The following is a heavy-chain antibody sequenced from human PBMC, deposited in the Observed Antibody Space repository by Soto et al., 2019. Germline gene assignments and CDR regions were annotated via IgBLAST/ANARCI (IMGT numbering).Heavy chain of an antibody. Sequence: VKVSCKASGGTFSSYAISWVRQAPGQGLEWMGGIIPIFGTANYAQKFQGRVTITADESTSTAYMELSSLRSEDTAVYYCARGVVSRPGNYYYGMDVWGQGTTVTVSS. J-gene: IGHJ6*02. CDR3: ARGVVSRPGNYYYGMDV. CDR2: IIPIFGTA. D-gene: IGHD2-15*01. CDR1: GGTFSSYA. V-gene: IGHV1-69*13.